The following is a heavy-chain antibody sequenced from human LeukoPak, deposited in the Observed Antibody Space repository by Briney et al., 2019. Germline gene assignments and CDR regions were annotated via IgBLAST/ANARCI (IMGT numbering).Heavy chain of an antibody. J-gene: IGHJ3*02. CDR1: GGSISTYY. Sequence: PSETLSFTCSVSGGSISTYYWRWIRQPPGQGLEWFGCVYYSGSTNYNHSLKSRVTISAATSKNHFILRLRFVSAADTAVYYSGSTNYNPYLKRRVTISADTSKNQFSLRLRSVTAADTAVYYCARGLNNRKSGRRFDVFEIWGQGTMVTVSS. CDR3: GSTNYNPYLKRRVTISADTSKNQFSLRLRSVTAADTAVYYCARGLNNRKSGRRFDVFEI. D-gene: IGHD3-10*01. V-gene: IGHV4-59*01. CDR2: VYYSGST.